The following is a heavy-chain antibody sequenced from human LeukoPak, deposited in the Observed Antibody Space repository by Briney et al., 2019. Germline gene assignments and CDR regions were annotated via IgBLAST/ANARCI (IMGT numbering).Heavy chain of an antibody. CDR2: IIPIFGTA. V-gene: IGHV1-69*13. CDR1: GGTFSSYA. CDR3: ARVGTTTGYYFDY. Sequence: GASVKVSCKASGGTFSSYAISWVRQAPGQGLEWMGGIIPIFGTANYAQKFQGRVTIPADESTGAAYMGLSGLRSEDTAVYYCARVGTTTGYYFDYWGQGTLVTVSS. D-gene: IGHD1-7*01. J-gene: IGHJ4*02.